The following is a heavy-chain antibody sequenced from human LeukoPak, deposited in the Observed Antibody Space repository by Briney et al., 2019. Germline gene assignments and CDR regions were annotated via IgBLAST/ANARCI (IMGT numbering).Heavy chain of an antibody. Sequence: PEGSLRLSCAASGFTFSDYFMSWIRQAPGKGLEWVSYISSSGTTIYYADSVKGRFTISRDNAKNSLYLQMNSLRAEDTAVYYCARRSGIAVAGAFDYWGQGTLVTVSS. CDR2: ISSSGTTI. V-gene: IGHV3-11*01. CDR3: ARRSGIAVAGAFDY. J-gene: IGHJ4*02. CDR1: GFTFSDYF. D-gene: IGHD6-19*01.